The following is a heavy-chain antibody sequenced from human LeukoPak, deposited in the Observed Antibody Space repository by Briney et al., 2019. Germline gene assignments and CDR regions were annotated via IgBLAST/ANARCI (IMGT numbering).Heavy chain of an antibody. V-gene: IGHV4-59*08. CDR1: GGAMTSHY. Sequence: SETLSLTCSVSGGAMTSHYWSWIRQPPGKGLAWIAYVFYSGDTNYNPSLKSRVTISVDTSKNQFSLKLDSVTAADTAVYFCARQPYMLGAYYFDFWGQGTLVTVSS. CDR3: ARQPYMLGAYYFDF. J-gene: IGHJ4*02. D-gene: IGHD1-26*01. CDR2: VFYSGDT.